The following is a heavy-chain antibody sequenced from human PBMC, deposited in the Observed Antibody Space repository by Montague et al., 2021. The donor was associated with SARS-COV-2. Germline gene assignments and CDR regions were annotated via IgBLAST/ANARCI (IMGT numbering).Heavy chain of an antibody. CDR3: ARQSPVTMIVVVISGRFDY. V-gene: IGHV4-39*01. CDR1: GGSISSSSYY. CDR2: IYYSGST. Sequence: SETLSLTCTVSGGSISSSSYYWCWIRQPPGKGLEWIGSIYYSGSTYYNPSLKSRVTISVDTSKNQFSLKLSSVTAADTAVYYCARQSPVTMIVVVISGRFDYWGQGTLVTVSS. J-gene: IGHJ4*02. D-gene: IGHD3-22*01.